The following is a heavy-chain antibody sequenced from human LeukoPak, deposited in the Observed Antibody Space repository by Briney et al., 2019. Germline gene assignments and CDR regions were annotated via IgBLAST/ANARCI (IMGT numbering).Heavy chain of an antibody. CDR2: IYYSGST. J-gene: IGHJ4*02. CDR1: GGSISSSSYY. CDR3: ARVLENYDILTGYYLPYFDY. V-gene: IGHV4-39*01. D-gene: IGHD3-9*01. Sequence: SETLSLTCTVSGGSISSSSYYWGWIRQRPGKGLEWIGSIYYSGSTYYNPSLKSRVTISVDTSKNQFSLKLSSVTAADTAVYYCARVLENYDILTGYYLPYFDYWGQGTLVTVSS.